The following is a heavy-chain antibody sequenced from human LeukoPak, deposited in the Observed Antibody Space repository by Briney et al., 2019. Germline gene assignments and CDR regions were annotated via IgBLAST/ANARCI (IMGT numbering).Heavy chain of an antibody. Sequence: PSETLSLTCTVSGGSISSSSYYWGWIRQPPGKGLEWIGSIYYSGSTYYNPSLKSRVTISVDTSKNQFSLKLSSVTAADTAVYYCARNTWEFYFDYWGQGTLVTVSS. V-gene: IGHV4-39*07. CDR2: IYYSGST. CDR1: GGSISSSSYY. J-gene: IGHJ4*02. D-gene: IGHD1-26*01. CDR3: ARNTWEFYFDY.